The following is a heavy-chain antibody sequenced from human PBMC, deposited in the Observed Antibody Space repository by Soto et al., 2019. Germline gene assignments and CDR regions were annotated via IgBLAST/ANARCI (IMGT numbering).Heavy chain of an antibody. D-gene: IGHD3-3*01. CDR2: IDSYGSAI. CDR1: GFTFSRYW. J-gene: IGHJ4*02. V-gene: IGHV3-74*01. CDR3: AIVWVEWLSRQPLPAY. Sequence: PGGSLRLSCAASGFTFSRYWMHWVRQAPGEGLVWVSRIDSYGSAISQVDSVEGRFTISRDNAKNMLYLQMNSLRAEDTAVYYCAIVWVEWLSRQPLPAYRGQGTPVTVSA.